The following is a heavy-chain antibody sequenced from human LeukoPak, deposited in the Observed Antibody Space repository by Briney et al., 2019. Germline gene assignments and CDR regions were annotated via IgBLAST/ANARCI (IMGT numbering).Heavy chain of an antibody. Sequence: GGPLTLPCAACGFSFTFYEMNGVRQAPGKGREWVSYIGRSGSVIYYVDSVKGRFTISRDNAKNSLYLQTNSLRVEETAVYYCARVTDSGTSTRGGAFDIWGQGTMVTVSS. CDR1: GFSFTFYE. D-gene: IGHD1-26*01. CDR3: ARVTDSGTSTRGGAFDI. V-gene: IGHV3-48*03. CDR2: IGRSGSVI. J-gene: IGHJ3*02.